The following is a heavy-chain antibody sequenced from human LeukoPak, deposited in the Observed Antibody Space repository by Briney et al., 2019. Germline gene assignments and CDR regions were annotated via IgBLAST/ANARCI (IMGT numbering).Heavy chain of an antibody. Sequence: SETLSLTCSVSGGSISNNYWNWIRLPPGKGLEWIGYIYYTGSTHYKPSLKSRVTISLDTSKRQFSLKLTSVTAADTAVYYCARARDSNILYPFDYWGQGTLVAVPS. CDR2: IYYTGST. CDR3: ARARDSNILYPFDY. V-gene: IGHV4-59*01. D-gene: IGHD6-13*01. CDR1: GGSISNNY. J-gene: IGHJ4*02.